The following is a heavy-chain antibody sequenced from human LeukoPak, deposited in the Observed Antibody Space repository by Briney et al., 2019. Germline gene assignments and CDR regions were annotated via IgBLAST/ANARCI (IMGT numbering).Heavy chain of an antibody. D-gene: IGHD3-22*01. CDR3: ARGAYYYASSGFFTFHI. CDR2: INHSGST. V-gene: IGHV4-34*01. CDR1: GGSFSGYY. Sequence: PSETLSLTCAVYGGSFSGYYWSWIRQPPGKGLEWIGEINHSGSTNYNPPLKSRVTISVDTSKNQFSLKLSSVTAADTATYYCARGAYYYASSGFFTFHIWGQGTMVTVSS. J-gene: IGHJ3*02.